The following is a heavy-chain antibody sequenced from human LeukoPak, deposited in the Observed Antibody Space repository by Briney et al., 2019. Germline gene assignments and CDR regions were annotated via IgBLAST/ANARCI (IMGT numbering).Heavy chain of an antibody. CDR3: ARARGEFHYYYYGMDV. CDR1: GGSISSDY. Sequence: SETLSLTCTVSGGSISSDYWSWIRQPPGKGLEWIGYIYYSGSTYYNPSLKSRVSISVDTSKNQFSLKLNSVTAADTAVYYCARARGEFHYYYYGMDVWGQGTTVTVSS. D-gene: IGHD3-16*01. V-gene: IGHV4-59*08. J-gene: IGHJ6*02. CDR2: IYYSGST.